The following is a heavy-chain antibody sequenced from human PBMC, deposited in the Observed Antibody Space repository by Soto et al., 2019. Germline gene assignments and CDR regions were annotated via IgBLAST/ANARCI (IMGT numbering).Heavy chain of an antibody. CDR3: AIARRLLPAVDPDYYSGMDV. Sequence: QLQLQESGSGLVKPSQTLSLTCAVSGGSISSGGYSWSWIRQPPGKGPEWIGYIYHSGSTYYNPSIKSRATISVDRSKNQFTLQLSSVTAAYPAGYYCAIARRLLPAVDPDYYSGMDVWCQGTTVTVPS. CDR2: IYHSGST. V-gene: IGHV4-30-2*01. D-gene: IGHD2-2*01. J-gene: IGHJ6*02. CDR1: GGSISSGGYS.